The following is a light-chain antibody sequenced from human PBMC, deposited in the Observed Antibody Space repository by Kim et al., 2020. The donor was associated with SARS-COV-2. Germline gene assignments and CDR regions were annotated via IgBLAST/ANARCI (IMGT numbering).Light chain of an antibody. CDR1: QSINNY. V-gene: IGKV1-39*01. Sequence: SASVGDRVTITCRASQSINNYLNWYQQKSGKAPNLLISTALTGQGGGPSRFSGSGYGTDFTLTISSLQPEDSATYYCQQTYNSPATFGQGTKLEIK. CDR2: TAL. CDR3: QQTYNSPAT. J-gene: IGKJ2*01.